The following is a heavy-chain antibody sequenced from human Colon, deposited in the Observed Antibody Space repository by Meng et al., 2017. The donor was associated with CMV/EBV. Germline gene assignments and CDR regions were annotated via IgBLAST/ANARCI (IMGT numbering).Heavy chain of an antibody. Sequence: ASVKVSCKASGYTFTGYYMHWVRQASGQGLEWMGWINPNSGGTNYAQKFQGRVTMTRDTSISTAYMELSRLRSDDTAVYYCARHCSSTSCQPYYYGMDVWGQGTTVTVSS. CDR2: INPNSGGT. CDR1: GYTFTGYY. V-gene: IGHV1-2*02. J-gene: IGHJ6*02. CDR3: ARHCSSTSCQPYYYGMDV. D-gene: IGHD2-2*01.